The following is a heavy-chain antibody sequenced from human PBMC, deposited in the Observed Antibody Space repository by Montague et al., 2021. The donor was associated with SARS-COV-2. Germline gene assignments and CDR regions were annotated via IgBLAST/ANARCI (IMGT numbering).Heavy chain of an antibody. J-gene: IGHJ6*02. CDR1: GGSISNYY. Sequence: SETLSLTCTVSGGSISNYYWSWIRQSPGKGLEWIAYMYYSGSTKYNPSLKSRATISVDTSKNQFSLTLSSMTAADTAVYYCARARGGTIFGVIGVYYGMDIWGQGTTVTVSS. D-gene: IGHD3-3*01. V-gene: IGHV4-59*01. CDR3: ARARGGTIFGVIGVYYGMDI. CDR2: MYYSGST.